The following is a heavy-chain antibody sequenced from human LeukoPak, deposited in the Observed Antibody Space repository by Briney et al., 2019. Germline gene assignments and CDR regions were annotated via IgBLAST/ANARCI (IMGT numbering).Heavy chain of an antibody. CDR3: ARGRVSSSWYSSDY. CDR2: ISSSSSTI. Sequence: PGGSLRLSCAASGFTFSSYSMNWVRQAPGKGLEWVSYISSSSSTIYYADSVKGRFTISRDNAKNSLYLQMNSLRAEDTAVYYCARGRVSSSWYSSDYWGQGTLVTVSS. J-gene: IGHJ4*02. CDR1: GFTFSSYS. V-gene: IGHV3-48*01. D-gene: IGHD6-13*01.